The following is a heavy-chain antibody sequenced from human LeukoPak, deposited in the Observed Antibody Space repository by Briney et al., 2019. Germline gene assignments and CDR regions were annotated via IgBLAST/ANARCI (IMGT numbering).Heavy chain of an antibody. Sequence: PSETLCLTCTVSGDSISSGGHYWSWIRQHPGKGLEWIAYIYYTGTTYYNPSLKSRVSISVDTSKNQFSLKLSSVTAADTAVYYCARSSDDAFDIWGQGTMVTVSS. CDR1: GDSISSGGHY. V-gene: IGHV4-31*03. CDR2: IYYTGTT. J-gene: IGHJ3*02. CDR3: ARSSDDAFDI.